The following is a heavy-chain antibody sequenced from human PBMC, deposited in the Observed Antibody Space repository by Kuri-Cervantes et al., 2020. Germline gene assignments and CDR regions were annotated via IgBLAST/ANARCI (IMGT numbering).Heavy chain of an antibody. CDR3: ARDREKVVPRNYYMDV. D-gene: IGHD2-15*01. Sequence: GESLKISCAASGFTFSNSDMNWVRQAPGKGLEWVSGINWMGISTGYADSVKGRFNISRDIAKNSVYLQMNSLRAEDTAVYFCARDREKVVPRNYYMDVWGKGTTVTVSS. CDR1: GFTFSNSD. CDR2: INWMGIST. V-gene: IGHV3-20*04. J-gene: IGHJ6*03.